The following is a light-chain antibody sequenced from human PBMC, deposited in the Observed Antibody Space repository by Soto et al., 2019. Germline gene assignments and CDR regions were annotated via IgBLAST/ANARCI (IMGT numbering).Light chain of an antibody. CDR2: AAS. J-gene: IGKJ4*01. Sequence: DIQMTQSPSSLSASVGDRITITCRASQSISRYLNWYQHKPGKAPKLLINAASSLERGVPSRFSGGGSGTDFTLNISGLQPEDFATYYCQQSYSTITFGGGTKVDIK. V-gene: IGKV1-39*01. CDR3: QQSYSTIT. CDR1: QSISRY.